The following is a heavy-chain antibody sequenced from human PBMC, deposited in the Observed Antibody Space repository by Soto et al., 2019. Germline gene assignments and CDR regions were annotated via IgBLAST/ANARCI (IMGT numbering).Heavy chain of an antibody. CDR1: GGSISSSSYY. D-gene: IGHD6-13*01. V-gene: IGHV4-39*01. CDR3: ARSEQQLPRYYFDY. CDR2: IYYSGST. Sequence: SSETLSLTCTVSGGSISSSSYYWGWIRQPPGKGLEWIGSIYYSGSTYYNPSLKSRVTISVDTSKNQFSLKLSSVTAADTAVYYCARSEQQLPRYYFDYWGQGTLVTVSS. J-gene: IGHJ4*02.